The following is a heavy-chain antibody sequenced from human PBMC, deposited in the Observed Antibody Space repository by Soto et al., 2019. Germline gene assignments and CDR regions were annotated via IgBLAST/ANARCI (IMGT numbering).Heavy chain of an antibody. V-gene: IGHV4-31*09. Sequence: QVQLQESGPGLVKPSQTLSLTCTVSGGSISSGAYYWTWIRLHPGKGLEWIGYVYNSGSTYYNPSGKGRVYLTGNPSKEPFPPKPGLGTAADTGGFFRGKGNSRGDWKFRAFGNWGQGTMVAVSS. CDR2: VYNSGST. CDR3: GKGNSRGDWKFRAFGN. J-gene: IGHJ3*02. CDR1: GGSISSGAYY. D-gene: IGHD2-21*02.